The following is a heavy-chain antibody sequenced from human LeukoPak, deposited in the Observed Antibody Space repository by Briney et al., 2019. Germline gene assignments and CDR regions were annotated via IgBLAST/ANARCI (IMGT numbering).Heavy chain of an antibody. D-gene: IGHD3-10*01. CDR3: ARENEKDYGSGTEGSWFDP. J-gene: IGHJ5*02. Sequence: ASVKVTCKASGYTFTGYYMHWVRQAPGQGLEWMGGINPNSGGTNYAQKFQGRVTMTRDTSISTAYMELSRLRSDDTAVYYCARENEKDYGSGTEGSWFDPWGQGTLVTVSS. CDR2: INPNSGGT. CDR1: GYTFTGYY. V-gene: IGHV1-2*02.